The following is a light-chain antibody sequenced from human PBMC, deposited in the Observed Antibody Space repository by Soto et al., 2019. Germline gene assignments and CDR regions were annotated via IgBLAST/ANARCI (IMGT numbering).Light chain of an antibody. CDR2: SES. CDR1: ESIGSH. CDR3: QQYYSYPIT. J-gene: IGKJ5*01. Sequence: DIQMTQSPSSPSASVGDSVTITCRASESIGSHLNWYHQKPGRAPKLLIQSESSLQSGVPSRFSGSGSGTDFTLTISCLQSEDFATYYCQQYYSYPITFGQGTRLEIK. V-gene: IGKV1-39*01.